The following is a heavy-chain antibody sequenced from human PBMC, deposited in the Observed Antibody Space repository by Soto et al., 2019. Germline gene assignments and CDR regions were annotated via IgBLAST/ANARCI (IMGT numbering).Heavy chain of an antibody. Sequence: PGESLKISCKVSGYNFDTSWIGWVRQMPGKGLEWMGIIYPGDSDTRYSPSFQGQVTISADKSISTAYLQWSSLKASDTAMYYCAIQRPTPVGAKGTDAFDIWGQGTMVTVSS. CDR3: AIQRPTPVGAKGTDAFDI. CDR2: IYPGDSDT. D-gene: IGHD1-26*01. V-gene: IGHV5-51*01. CDR1: GYNFDTSW. J-gene: IGHJ3*02.